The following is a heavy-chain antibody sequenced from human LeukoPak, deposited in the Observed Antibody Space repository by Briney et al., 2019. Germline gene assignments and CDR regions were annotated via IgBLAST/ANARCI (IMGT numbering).Heavy chain of an antibody. J-gene: IGHJ4*02. CDR2: INPNSGGT. CDR1: GYTFTGYY. Sequence: ASVKVSCKASGYTFTGYYMHWVRQAPGQGLEWMGWINPNSGGTNYAQKFQGRVTMTRDTSISTAYMELSRLRSDDTAVYYCARDISGSYSAYYFDYWGQGTLVTVSS. CDR3: ARDISGSYSAYYFDY. V-gene: IGHV1-2*02. D-gene: IGHD1-26*01.